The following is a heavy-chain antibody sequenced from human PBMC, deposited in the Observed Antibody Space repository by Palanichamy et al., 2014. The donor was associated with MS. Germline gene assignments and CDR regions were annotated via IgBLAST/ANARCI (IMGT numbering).Heavy chain of an antibody. CDR3: VRAGIQQILNKLNEPFDV. CDR1: GFTFTSYC. J-gene: IGHJ3*01. Sequence: QVQLVESGGGVVQPGRSLRLSCAASGFTFTSYCIHWVRQAPGKRLEWVTVISSDGSDKYYADSVKGRFTISRDNSKNTLYLQMNSLRADDTAVYYCVRAGIQQILNKLNEPFDVWGQGTMVTVSS. V-gene: IGHV3-30-3*01. CDR2: ISSDGSDK. D-gene: IGHD1-14*01.